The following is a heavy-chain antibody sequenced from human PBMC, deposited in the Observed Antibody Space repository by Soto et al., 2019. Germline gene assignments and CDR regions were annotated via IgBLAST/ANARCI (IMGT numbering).Heavy chain of an antibody. D-gene: IGHD2-2*01. CDR1: GYSFTSYW. V-gene: IGHV5-51*01. CDR2: IYPGDSDT. Sequence: PGESLKISCKGSGYSFTSYWIGWVRQMPGKGLEWMGIIYPGDSDTRYSPSFQGQVTISADKSISTAYLQWSSLKASDTAMYYCARHVAVVAAPPRRLNYYYMDVWGKGTTVTVSS. CDR3: ARHVAVVAAPPRRLNYYYMDV. J-gene: IGHJ6*03.